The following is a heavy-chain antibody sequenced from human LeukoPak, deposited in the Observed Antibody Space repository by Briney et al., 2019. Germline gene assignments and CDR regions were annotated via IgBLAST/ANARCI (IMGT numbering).Heavy chain of an antibody. Sequence: GGSLRLSCAASGFTIISNYMSWVRQAPGKGLEWVSVIYSGGSTYYADSVKGRFTISRDNSKNTLYLQMNSLRAEDTAVYYCARGGPAAGRFDYWGQGTLVTVSS. V-gene: IGHV3-66*01. CDR2: IYSGGST. J-gene: IGHJ4*02. CDR3: ARGGPAAGRFDY. D-gene: IGHD6-13*01. CDR1: GFTIISNY.